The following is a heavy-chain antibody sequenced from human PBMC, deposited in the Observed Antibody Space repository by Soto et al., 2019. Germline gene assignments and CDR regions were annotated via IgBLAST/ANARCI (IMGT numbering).Heavy chain of an antibody. CDR1: GFTFSSYA. V-gene: IGHV3-23*01. J-gene: IGHJ6*03. CDR2: ISGSGGST. Sequence: EVQLLESGGGLVQPGGSLRLSCAASGFTFSSYAMSWVRQAPGKGLEWVSAISGSGGSTYYADSVKGRFTISRDNSKNALCLQMNSLSAEDTAVYYCAKVRDGRTALYDFWSGPYLCMDVWGKGTTVTVSS. CDR3: AKVRDGRTALYDFWSGPYLCMDV. D-gene: IGHD3-3*01.